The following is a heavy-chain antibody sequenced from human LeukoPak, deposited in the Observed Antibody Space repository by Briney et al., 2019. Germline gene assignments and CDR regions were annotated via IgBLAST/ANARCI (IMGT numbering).Heavy chain of an antibody. CDR2: IFPMFEKA. CDR1: GGTLISYA. CDR3: ARGPQQWLGYYFYMDV. Sequence: SVTVSCKASGGTLISYAISWVRQAPGQGLEWMGGIFPMFEKANYAQKFQGRVTITADKSTNTGYMELSSLRSEDTAVYYCARGPQQWLGYYFYMDVWGKGTTVTVSS. D-gene: IGHD6-19*01. V-gene: IGHV1-69*06. J-gene: IGHJ6*03.